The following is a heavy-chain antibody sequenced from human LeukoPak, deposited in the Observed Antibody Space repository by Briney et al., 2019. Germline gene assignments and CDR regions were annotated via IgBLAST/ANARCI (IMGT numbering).Heavy chain of an antibody. CDR1: GYTFTSYG. Sequence: ASVKVSCTASGYTFTSYGISWVRQAPGQGLEWMGWISVYNGNTKYAQKFQGRVTMTTGTSTSTAYMELRSLRSDDTAVYYCARDRIAAAVLDYWGQGTLVTVSS. J-gene: IGHJ4*02. CDR3: ARDRIAAAVLDY. D-gene: IGHD6-13*01. V-gene: IGHV1-18*01. CDR2: ISVYNGNT.